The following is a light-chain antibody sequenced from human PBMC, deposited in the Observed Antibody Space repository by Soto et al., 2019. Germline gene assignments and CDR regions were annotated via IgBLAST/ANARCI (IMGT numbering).Light chain of an antibody. Sequence: EIVLTQSPATLSLSPGERATLSCRASQRVSSYLAWYQQKPGQAPRLLIYDASNRATGISARFSSSGSGTDYTLTISSLEPEDFAVYYCQQRSKWPPEVTFGQGTRLEIK. CDR3: QQRSKWPPEVT. J-gene: IGKJ5*01. V-gene: IGKV3-11*01. CDR2: DAS. CDR1: QRVSSY.